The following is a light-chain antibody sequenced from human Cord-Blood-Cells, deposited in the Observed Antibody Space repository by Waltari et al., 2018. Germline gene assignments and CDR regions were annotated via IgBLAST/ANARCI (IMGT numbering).Light chain of an antibody. V-gene: IGLV2-23*01. CDR2: EGS. CDR3: CSYAGSSTWV. J-gene: IGLJ3*02. Sequence: SALTQPASVSGSPGQSTTISCTGTTIADRRYNLYSWYQQPPGKPPKLMIYEGSKRPSGVANRFSGSTSGNTASLTISGLQDEDEADYYCCSYAGSSTWVFGGGTKLTVL. CDR1: TIADRRYNL.